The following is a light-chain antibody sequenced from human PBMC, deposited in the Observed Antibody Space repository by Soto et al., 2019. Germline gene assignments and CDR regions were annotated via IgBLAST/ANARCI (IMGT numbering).Light chain of an antibody. CDR3: QQRSNWPPSIT. CDR1: QSVSSY. V-gene: IGKV3-11*01. CDR2: DAS. J-gene: IGKJ5*01. Sequence: EIVLTQSPATLSLSPRERATLSCRASQSVSSYLAWYQQKPGQAPRLLIYDASNRATGIPARFSGSGSGTDFPLPISSPEPEDFAIYYCQQRSNWPPSITFGQGTRLEIK.